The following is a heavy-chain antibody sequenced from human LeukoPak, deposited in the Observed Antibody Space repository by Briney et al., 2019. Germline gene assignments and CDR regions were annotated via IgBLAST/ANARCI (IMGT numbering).Heavy chain of an antibody. J-gene: IGHJ4*02. V-gene: IGHV1-2*02. CDR2: INPNSGGT. Sequence: ASVKVSCKASGYTFTGYYMHWVRQAPGQGLEWMGWINPNSGGTNYAQKFQGRVTMTRDTSISTAYMELSRLRSDDTAVYYCARDRLAAAGTLAPGGYFDYWGQGTLVTVSS. CDR3: ARDRLAAAGTLAPGGYFDY. CDR1: GYTFTGYY. D-gene: IGHD6-13*01.